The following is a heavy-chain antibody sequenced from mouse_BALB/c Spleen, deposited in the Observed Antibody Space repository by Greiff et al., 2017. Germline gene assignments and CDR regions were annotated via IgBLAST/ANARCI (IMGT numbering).Heavy chain of an antibody. CDR1: GYSITSDYA. Sequence: EVKLVESGPGLVKPSQSLSLTCTVTGYSITSDYAWNWIRQFPGNKLEWMGYISYSGSTSYNPSLKSRISITRDTSKNQFFLQLNSVTTEDTATYYCAEFITRYYYAMDYWGQGTSVTVSS. J-gene: IGHJ4*01. V-gene: IGHV3-2*02. D-gene: IGHD1-2*01. CDR3: AEFITRYYYAMDY. CDR2: ISYSGST.